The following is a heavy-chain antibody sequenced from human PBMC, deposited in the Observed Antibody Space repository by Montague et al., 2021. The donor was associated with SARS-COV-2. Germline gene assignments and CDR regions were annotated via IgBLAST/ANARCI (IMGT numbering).Heavy chain of an antibody. J-gene: IGHJ4*02. CDR1: GGSISDSNFH. V-gene: IGHV4-39*07. CDR3: AGLRGGAPGDH. CDR2: LYYSGAT. Sequence: SETLSLTCTVSGGSISDSNFHWVWIRQPPGKGLVWIGTLYYSGATYYNPSLKSRVTISMDTSKNQFSLKLTSAIAADTAECYCAGLRGGAPGDHWGQGALVTVSS.